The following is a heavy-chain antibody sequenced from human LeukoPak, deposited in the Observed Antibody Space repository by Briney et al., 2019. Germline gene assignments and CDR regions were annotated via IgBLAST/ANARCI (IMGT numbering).Heavy chain of an antibody. V-gene: IGHV1-18*01. J-gene: IGHJ5*02. Sequence: ASVKVSCKASGYSFTSFAFSWVRQAPGQGLEWMGWISAYNDNTNSVQKFQGRVTMTTDTSTSTAYMELRSLRSDDTAVYYCARDTPHSGSYRFDPWGQGTLVTVSS. CDR3: ARDTPHSGSYRFDP. D-gene: IGHD1-26*01. CDR2: ISAYNDNT. CDR1: GYSFTSFA.